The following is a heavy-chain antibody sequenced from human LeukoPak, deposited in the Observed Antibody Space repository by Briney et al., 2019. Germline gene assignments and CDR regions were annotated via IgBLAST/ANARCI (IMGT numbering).Heavy chain of an antibody. J-gene: IGHJ4*02. V-gene: IGHV3-30*03. CDR2: ISYDGSNK. D-gene: IGHD1-26*01. Sequence: GGSLRLSCAASGFTFSSYGMHWVRQAPGKGLEWVAVISYDGSNKYYADSVKGRFTISRDNSKNTLYLQMNSLRAEDTAVYYCASHRNSGSFSWTFDYWGQGTLVTVSS. CDR3: ASHRNSGSFSWTFDY. CDR1: GFTFSSYG.